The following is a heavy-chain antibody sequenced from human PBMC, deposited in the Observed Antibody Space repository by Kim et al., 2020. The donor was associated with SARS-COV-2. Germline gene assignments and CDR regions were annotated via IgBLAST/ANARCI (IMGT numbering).Heavy chain of an antibody. Sequence: SETLSLTCAVYGGSFSGYYWSWIRQPPGKGLEWIGEINHSGSTNYNPSLKSRVTISVDTSKNQFSLKLSSVTAADTAVYYCARSGRSYSSGWLDYWGQGTLVTVSS. D-gene: IGHD6-19*01. CDR3: ARSGRSYSSGWLDY. V-gene: IGHV4-34*01. J-gene: IGHJ4*02. CDR2: INHSGST. CDR1: GGSFSGYY.